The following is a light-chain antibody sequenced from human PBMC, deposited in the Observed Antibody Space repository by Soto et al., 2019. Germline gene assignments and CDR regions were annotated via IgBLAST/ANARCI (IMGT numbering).Light chain of an antibody. V-gene: IGLV1-44*01. J-gene: IGLJ2*01. CDR1: SSNIGSNT. Sequence: QSVLTQAPSASGTPGQRVTISCSGSSSNIGSNTVNWYQQLPGTAPKLLIYSNNQRPSGVPDRFSGSKSGTSASLAISGLPSEDEADYYCAAWDDSLNGVVFGGGTQLTVL. CDR3: AAWDDSLNGVV. CDR2: SNN.